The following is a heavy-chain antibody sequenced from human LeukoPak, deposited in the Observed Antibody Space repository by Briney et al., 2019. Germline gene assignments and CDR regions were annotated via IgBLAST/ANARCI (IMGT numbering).Heavy chain of an antibody. CDR3: AKIPYDSSGL. V-gene: IGHV3-48*03. J-gene: IGHJ4*02. D-gene: IGHD3-22*01. CDR1: GFTFSSYE. Sequence: GGSLRLSCAASGFTFSSYEMNWVRQAPGKGLEWVSYISSSGSTIYYADSVKGRFTISRDNAKNSLYLQMNSLRAEDTAVYYCAKIPYDSSGLWGQGTLVTVSS. CDR2: ISSSGSTI.